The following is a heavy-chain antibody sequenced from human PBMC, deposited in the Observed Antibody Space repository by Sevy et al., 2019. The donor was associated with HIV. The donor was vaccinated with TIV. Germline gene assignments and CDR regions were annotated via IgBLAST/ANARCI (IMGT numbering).Heavy chain of an antibody. CDR2: ITYDGRNK. Sequence: GGSLRLSCAASGFTFSSYTMHWVRQAPGKGLVWVAVITYDGRNKYYADSVKGRFTISRDNSKNTLYLQMNSLRAEDTAVYYCARDLYYYDSSGYFDYWGQRTLVTVSS. D-gene: IGHD3-22*01. CDR1: GFTFSSYT. CDR3: ARDLYYYDSSGYFDY. J-gene: IGHJ4*02. V-gene: IGHV3-30*04.